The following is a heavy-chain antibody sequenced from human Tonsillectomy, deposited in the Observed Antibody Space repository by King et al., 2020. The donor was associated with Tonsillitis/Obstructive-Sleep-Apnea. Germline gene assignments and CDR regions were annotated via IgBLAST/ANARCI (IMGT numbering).Heavy chain of an antibody. V-gene: IGHV3-21*01. CDR3: ARDRGQRGAKYYFDF. CDR2: ISDTGTYI. CDR1: GFTFSYYS. Sequence: EVQLVESGGGLVKPGGSLRLSCAASGFTFSYYSLNWFRQAPGKGLEWVASISDTGTYIYYADSVVGRFTISRDNAENSLFLQMNNLRAEDTALYFCARDRGQRGAKYYFDFWGQGALVTVSS. J-gene: IGHJ4*02.